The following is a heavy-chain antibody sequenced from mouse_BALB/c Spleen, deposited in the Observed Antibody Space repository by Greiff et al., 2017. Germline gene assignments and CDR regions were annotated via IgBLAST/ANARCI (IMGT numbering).Heavy chain of an antibody. Sequence: QVQLKQSGPGLVAPSQSLSNTCTVSGFSLTGYGVNWVRQPPGKGLEWLGMIWGDGSTDYNSALKSRLSISKDNSKSQVFLKMNSLQTDDTARYYCAREDSAGYFDYWGQGTTLTVSS. J-gene: IGHJ2*01. CDR3: AREDSAGYFDY. CDR2: IWGDGST. CDR1: GFSLTGYG. D-gene: IGHD3-2*01. V-gene: IGHV2-6-7*01.